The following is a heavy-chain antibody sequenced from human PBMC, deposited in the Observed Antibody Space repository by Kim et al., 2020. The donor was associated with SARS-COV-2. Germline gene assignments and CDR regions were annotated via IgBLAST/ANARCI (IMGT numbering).Heavy chain of an antibody. CDR3: ARGRYGEITIFGVVPGHYYMDV. CDR1: GGSFSGYY. V-gene: IGHV4-34*01. J-gene: IGHJ6*03. Sequence: SETLSLTCAVYGGSFSGYYWSWIRQPPGKGLEWIGEINHSGSTNYNPSLKSRVTISVDTSKNQFSLKLSSVTAVDTAVYYCARGRYGEITIFGVVPGHYYMDVWGKGTTVTVSS. CDR2: INHSGST. D-gene: IGHD3-3*01.